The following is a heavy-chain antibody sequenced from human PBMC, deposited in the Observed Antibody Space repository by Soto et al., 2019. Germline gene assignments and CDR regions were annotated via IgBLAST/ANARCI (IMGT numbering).Heavy chain of an antibody. D-gene: IGHD2-15*01. J-gene: IGHJ4*02. Sequence: PSETLSLTCADSGGSISSGGYSWSWIRQPPGKSLEWIGYIYHSGSTYYNPSLKSRVTISVDRSKNQFSLKLSSVTAADTAVYYCARGYCSGGSCSHFDYWGKGTLGTVSS. CDR2: IYHSGST. CDR3: ARGYCSGGSCSHFDY. V-gene: IGHV4-30-2*01. CDR1: GGSISSGGYS.